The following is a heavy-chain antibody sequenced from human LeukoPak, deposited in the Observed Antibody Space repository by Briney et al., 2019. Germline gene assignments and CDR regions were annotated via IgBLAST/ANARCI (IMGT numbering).Heavy chain of an antibody. V-gene: IGHV3-23*01. CDR1: GFTSSNYA. J-gene: IGHJ4*02. Sequence: PGGSLRLSCAASGFTSSNYAMSWVRQAPGKGLEWLSTISGSGGSTYYADSVKGRFTISRDNSKNTVYLQMKSLRVEATAVYYCAKGLSAAGDYYFDYWGQGALVTVSS. CDR3: AKGLSAAGDYYFDY. CDR2: ISGSGGST. D-gene: IGHD2-21*01.